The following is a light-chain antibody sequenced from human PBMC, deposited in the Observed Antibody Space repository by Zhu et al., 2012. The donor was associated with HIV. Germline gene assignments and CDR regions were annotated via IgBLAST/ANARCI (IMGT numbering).Light chain of an antibody. V-gene: IGKV3-20*01. CDR2: GAS. J-gene: IGKJ2*01. CDR3: QHYVPSPMYT. Sequence: EIVLTQSPGTLSLSPGERATLSCRASQTVSRNYLAWYQQKPGQAPRLLIYGASRRVTGIPDRFSGSGSGTDFTLTISRLEPEDFAVYYCQHYVPSPMYTFGQGTQAGDQT. CDR1: QTVSRNY.